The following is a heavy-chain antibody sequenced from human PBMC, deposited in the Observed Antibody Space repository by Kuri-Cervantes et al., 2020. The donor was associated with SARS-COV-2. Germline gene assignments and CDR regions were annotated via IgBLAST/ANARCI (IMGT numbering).Heavy chain of an antibody. V-gene: IGHV4-39*07. D-gene: IGHD6-13*01. CDR1: GGSISSSSYY. CDR3: ARGGSSWFEYFQH. CDR2: IYYSGST. J-gene: IGHJ1*01. Sequence: SETLSLTCTVSGGSISSSSYYWGWIRQPPGKGLEWIGSIYYSGSTNYNPSLKSRVTISVDTSKNQFSLKLSSVTAADTAVYYCARGGSSWFEYFQHWGQGTLVTVSS.